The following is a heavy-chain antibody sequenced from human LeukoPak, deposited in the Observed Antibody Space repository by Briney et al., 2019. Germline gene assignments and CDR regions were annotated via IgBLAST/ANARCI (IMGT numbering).Heavy chain of an antibody. CDR2: IYYSGST. CDR3: ARGDGGNFDY. D-gene: IGHD4-23*01. J-gene: IGHJ4*02. CDR1: GGSISSYY. Sequence: SETLSLTCTVSGGSISSYYWSWIRQPPGKGLEWIGYIYYSGSTNYNPSRNSRVTISVDTSKNQFSLKLSSVTAADTAVYYCARGDGGNFDYWGQGTLVTVSS. V-gene: IGHV4-59*01.